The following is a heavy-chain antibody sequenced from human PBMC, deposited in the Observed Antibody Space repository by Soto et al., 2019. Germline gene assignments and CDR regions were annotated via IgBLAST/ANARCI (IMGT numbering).Heavy chain of an antibody. CDR1: GGTFNSYA. Sequence: QVQLVQSGAEVKKPGSSVKVSCKASGGTFNSYAISWVRQAPGQGLEWMGGIIPIFGTANYAQKFQGRVTITADESTSTAYMELSSLRSEDTAVYYCARDRDYYDSSGYSSNAFDIWGQGTMVTVSS. CDR2: IIPIFGTA. V-gene: IGHV1-69*01. J-gene: IGHJ3*02. CDR3: ARDRDYYDSSGYSSNAFDI. D-gene: IGHD3-22*01.